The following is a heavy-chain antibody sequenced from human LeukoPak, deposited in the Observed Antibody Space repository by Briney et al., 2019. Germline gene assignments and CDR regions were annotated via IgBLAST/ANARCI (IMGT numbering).Heavy chain of an antibody. D-gene: IGHD3-16*02. J-gene: IGHJ3*02. CDR2: IVVGSGKT. CDR1: GFTFTNSA. V-gene: IGHV1-58*02. Sequence: SVTVSCKASGFTFTNSAMQWVRQARGQRREGIGWIVVGSGKTNYAQKFQERVTITRDISTSTAYMELSSLRSEDTAVYYCAAGRVWGDYVWGSYPELDAFDIWGQGTMVTVSS. CDR3: AAGRVWGDYVWGSYPELDAFDI.